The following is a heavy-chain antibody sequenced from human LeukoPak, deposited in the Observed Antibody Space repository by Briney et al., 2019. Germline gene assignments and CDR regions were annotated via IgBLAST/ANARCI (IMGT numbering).Heavy chain of an antibody. V-gene: IGHV3-21*01. CDR3: VGAYCGGDCYSFSV. CDR1: GFTFSSYS. CDR2: ISSSSSYI. J-gene: IGHJ4*02. Sequence: PGGSLRLSCAASGFTFSSYSMNWVRQAPGKGLEWVSSISSSSSYIYYADSVKGRFTISRDNAKNSLYLQMNSLRAEDTAVYYCVGAYCGGDCYSFSVWGQGTLVTVSS. D-gene: IGHD2-21*02.